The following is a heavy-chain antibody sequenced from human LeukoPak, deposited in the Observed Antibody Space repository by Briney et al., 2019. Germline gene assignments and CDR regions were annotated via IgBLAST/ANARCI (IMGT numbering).Heavy chain of an antibody. J-gene: IGHJ6*02. D-gene: IGHD6-19*01. CDR2: IYTSGST. Sequence: PSQTLSLTCAVSGGSISSGGYYWSWIRQPAGKGLEWIGRIYTSGSTNYNPSLKSRVTMSVDTSKNQFSLKLSSVTAADTAVYYCARDGSGWYDVSYYYGMDVWGQGTTVTVSS. V-gene: IGHV4-61*02. CDR3: ARDGSGWYDVSYYYGMDV. CDR1: GGSISSGGYY.